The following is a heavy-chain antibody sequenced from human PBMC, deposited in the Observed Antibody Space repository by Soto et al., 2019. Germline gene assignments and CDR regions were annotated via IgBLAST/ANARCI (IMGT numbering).Heavy chain of an antibody. CDR1: GGTFSSYA. V-gene: IGHV1-69*13. CDR2: IIPIFGTA. Sequence: AASVKVSCKASGGTFSSYAISWVRQAPGQGLEWMGGIIPIFGTANYAQTFQGRVTITADESTSTAYLELSSLRSENTAVYYCARVFVAPKIGIAVAGRKNAEYFQHWGQGTLVTVSS. CDR3: ARVFVAPKIGIAVAGRKNAEYFQH. J-gene: IGHJ1*01. D-gene: IGHD6-19*01.